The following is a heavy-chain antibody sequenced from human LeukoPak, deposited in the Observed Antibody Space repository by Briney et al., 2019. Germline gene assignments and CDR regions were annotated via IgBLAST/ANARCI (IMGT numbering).Heavy chain of an antibody. Sequence: GGSLRLSCAASGFTFSNYAMSWVRQAPGKGLEWVSAIRSDRVTTYGADSVKGRFTISRDNSKSTLYLEMNSLRGEDTAVYHCAKDRALVSPLDFDYWGQGTLVTVSS. D-gene: IGHD5-18*01. CDR2: IRSDRVTT. V-gene: IGHV3-23*01. CDR3: AKDRALVSPLDFDY. CDR1: GFTFSNYA. J-gene: IGHJ4*02.